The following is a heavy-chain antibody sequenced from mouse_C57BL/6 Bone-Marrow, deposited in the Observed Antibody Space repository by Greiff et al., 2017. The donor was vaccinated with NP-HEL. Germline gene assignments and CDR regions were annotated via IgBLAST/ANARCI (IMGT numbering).Heavy chain of an antibody. CDR3: AREGAQASYYFDY. J-gene: IGHJ2*01. Sequence: VQLQQSGAELAKPGASVKLSCKASGYTFTSYWMHWVKQRPGQGLEWIGYINPSSGYTKYNQKFKDKATLTADKSSSTAYMQLSSLTYEDAAVYYCAREGAQASYYFDYWGQGTTLTVSS. CDR1: GYTFTSYW. CDR2: INPSSGYT. D-gene: IGHD3-2*02. V-gene: IGHV1-7*01.